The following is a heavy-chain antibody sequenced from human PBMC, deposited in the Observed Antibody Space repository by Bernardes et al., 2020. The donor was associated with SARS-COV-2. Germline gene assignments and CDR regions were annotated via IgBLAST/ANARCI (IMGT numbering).Heavy chain of an antibody. CDR1: GFTFTSYV. Sequence: GGSLRLSCAASGFTFTSYVMSRVRQAPGKGLEWVSGSGAGTYYADSVKGRFTMSRDSFKNTVYLQMNSLRVEDTAVYYCVKDHSVGTLGYFDSWGQGTLVTVSS. J-gene: IGHJ4*02. V-gene: IGHV3-23*01. CDR3: VKDHSVGTLGYFDS. CDR2: SGAGT. D-gene: IGHD1-26*01.